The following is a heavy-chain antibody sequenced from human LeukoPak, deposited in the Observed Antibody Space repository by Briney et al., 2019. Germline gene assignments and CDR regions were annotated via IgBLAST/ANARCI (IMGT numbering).Heavy chain of an antibody. D-gene: IGHD3-16*02. CDR3: ARDYRAFQH. CDR1: GFTFSRRW. J-gene: IGHJ1*01. CDR2: TNPDGSER. V-gene: IGHV3-7*01. Sequence: GGSLRLSCAASGFTFSRRWMNWVRQAPGKGLEWVANTNPDGSERYYVDSVEGRFTIYRDNARNSLYLQMNSLRAEDTAVYYCARDYRAFQHWGQGTLVTVSS.